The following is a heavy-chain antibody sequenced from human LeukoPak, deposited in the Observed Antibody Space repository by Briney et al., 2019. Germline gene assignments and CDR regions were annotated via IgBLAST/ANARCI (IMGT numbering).Heavy chain of an antibody. CDR2: IKQAGSEN. J-gene: IGHJ4*02. V-gene: IGHV3-7*01. Sequence: PGGSLRLSCAASGFIFSSYWMTWVRQAPGKGLEWVANIKQAGSENSYVDSVKGRFTISRDNAKNSLYLQMNSLRAEDTAVYYCATGNSYDFWSGPGSRYYFDYWGQGTLVTVSS. CDR1: GFIFSSYW. CDR3: ATGNSYDFWSGPGSRYYFDY. D-gene: IGHD3-3*01.